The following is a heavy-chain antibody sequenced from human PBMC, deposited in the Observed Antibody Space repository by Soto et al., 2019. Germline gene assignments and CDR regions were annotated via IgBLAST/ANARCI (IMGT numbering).Heavy chain of an antibody. CDR3: ARRPVGATGFDY. V-gene: IGHV4-4*02. CDR1: GGSISSSNW. J-gene: IGHJ4*02. D-gene: IGHD1-26*01. Sequence: QVQLQESGPGLVKPSGTLSLTCAVSGGSISSSNWWSWVRQPPGKGLEWIGEIYHSGSTNYNPSRKIRVTISVDKSKNQFSLKLSSVTAADTAVYYCARRPVGATGFDYWGQGTLVTVSS. CDR2: IYHSGST.